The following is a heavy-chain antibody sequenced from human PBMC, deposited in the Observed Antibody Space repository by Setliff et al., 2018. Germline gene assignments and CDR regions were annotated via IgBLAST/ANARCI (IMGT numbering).Heavy chain of an antibody. CDR3: ARWVSTDWYFDY. CDR1: GYSFAKYA. CDR2: INAGNGNT. J-gene: IGHJ4*02. Sequence: GASVKVSCKASGYSFAKYALHWVRQAPGQRLEWMGWINAGNGNTKCSQNFQGFTGRYVFSLDTSVSTAYLQISSLKAEDTAVYYCARWVSTDWYFDYWGQGTLVTVSS. V-gene: IGHV7-4-1*02. D-gene: IGHD6-19*01.